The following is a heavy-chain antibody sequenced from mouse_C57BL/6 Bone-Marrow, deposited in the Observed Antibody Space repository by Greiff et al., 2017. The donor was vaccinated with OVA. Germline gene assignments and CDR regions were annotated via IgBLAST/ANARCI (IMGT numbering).Heavy chain of an antibody. Sequence: VQLQQSGAELARPGASVKMSCKASGYTFTSYTMHWVKQRPGQGLEWIGYINPSSGYTTYNQKFKDKATLTADKSSSTAYMQLSSLTSEDSAVDYCASLLYGSSLAYWGQGTLVTVSA. D-gene: IGHD1-1*01. J-gene: IGHJ3*01. CDR2: INPSSGYT. CDR3: ASLLYGSSLAY. V-gene: IGHV1-4*01. CDR1: GYTFTSYT.